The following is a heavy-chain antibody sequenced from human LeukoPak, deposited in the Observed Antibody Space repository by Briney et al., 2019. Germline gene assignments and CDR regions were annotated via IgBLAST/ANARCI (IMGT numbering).Heavy chain of an antibody. D-gene: IGHD5-24*01. Sequence: SETLSLTCTVSGGSISGYYWSWIRQPPGEGLEWIGYIYYSGSTNYNPSLRSRVTISGDTPKNQVSLKLSSVTAADTAVYYCARYGDGYKLDYWGQGTLVTVSS. V-gene: IGHV4-59*01. CDR2: IYYSGST. CDR1: GGSISGYY. CDR3: ARYGDGYKLDY. J-gene: IGHJ4*02.